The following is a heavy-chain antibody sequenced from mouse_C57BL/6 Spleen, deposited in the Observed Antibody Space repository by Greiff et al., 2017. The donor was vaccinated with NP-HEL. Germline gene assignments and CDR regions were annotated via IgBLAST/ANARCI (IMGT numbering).Heavy chain of an antibody. CDR1: GFTFSDYY. CDR3: ARDKDYGSSYVWYFDV. CDR2: INYDGSST. V-gene: IGHV5-16*01. D-gene: IGHD1-1*01. Sequence: EVQLVESEGGLVQPGSSMKLSCTASGFTFSDYYMAWVRQVPEKGLEWVANINYDGSSTYYLDSLKSRFIISRDNAKNILYLQMSSLKSEDTATYYCARDKDYGSSYVWYFDVWGTGTTVTVSS. J-gene: IGHJ1*03.